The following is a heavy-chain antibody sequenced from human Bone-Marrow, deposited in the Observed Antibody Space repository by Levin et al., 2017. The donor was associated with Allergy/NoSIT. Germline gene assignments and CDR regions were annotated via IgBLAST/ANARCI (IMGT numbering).Heavy chain of an antibody. Sequence: PVASVKVSCKASGYTFTSYGISWVRQAPGQGLEWMGWISAYNGNTNYAQKLQGRVTMTTDTSTSTAYMELRSLRSDDTAVYYCARVQVAEVVPAVIGLGDYYYYGMDVWGQGTTVTVSS. V-gene: IGHV1-18*01. J-gene: IGHJ6*02. D-gene: IGHD2-2*01. CDR1: GYTFTSYG. CDR3: ARVQVAEVVPAVIGLGDYYYYGMDV. CDR2: ISAYNGNT.